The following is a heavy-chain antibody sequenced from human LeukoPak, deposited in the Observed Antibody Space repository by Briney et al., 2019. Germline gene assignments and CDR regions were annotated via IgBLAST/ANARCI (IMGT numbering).Heavy chain of an antibody. D-gene: IGHD5-18*01. CDR3: ARGWGDTAMVNHYYYYMDV. J-gene: IGHJ6*03. Sequence: TASETLSLTCAVSGGSISSGGYSWSWIRQPPGKGLEWIGYIYYSGSTYYNPSLKSRVTISVDTSKNQFSLKLSSVTAADTAVYYCARGWGDTAMVNHYYYYMDVWGKGTTVTISS. CDR1: GGSISSGGYS. V-gene: IGHV4-30-4*07. CDR2: IYYSGST.